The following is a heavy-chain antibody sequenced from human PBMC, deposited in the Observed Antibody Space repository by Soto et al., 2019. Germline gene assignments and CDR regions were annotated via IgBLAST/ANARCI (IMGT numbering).Heavy chain of an antibody. CDR2: ISYDGSNK. D-gene: IGHD2-2*01. J-gene: IGHJ4*02. Sequence: QVQLVESGGGVVQPGRSLRLSCAASGFTFSSYGMHWVRQAPGKGLEWVAVISYDGSNKYYADSVKGRFTISRDNSKNTLYLQMNSLRAEDTAVYYCAPHCSSTSCYAGKTTGGQGTLVTASS. CDR3: APHCSSTSCYAGKTT. V-gene: IGHV3-30*03. CDR1: GFTFSSYG.